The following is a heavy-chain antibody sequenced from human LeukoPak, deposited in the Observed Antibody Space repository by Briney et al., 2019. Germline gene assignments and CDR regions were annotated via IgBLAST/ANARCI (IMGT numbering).Heavy chain of an antibody. D-gene: IGHD3-22*01. V-gene: IGHV4-59*01. CDR1: GGSISSYY. CDR2: IYYSGST. J-gene: IGHJ4*02. Sequence: SETLSLTCTVSGGSISSYYWSWLRQPPGKGLEWIGYIYYSGSTNYNPSLKSRVTISVDTSKNQFSLILNSVTAADTAVYYCARVDYYDSSVFDYWGQGTLVTVSS. CDR3: ARVDYYDSSVFDY.